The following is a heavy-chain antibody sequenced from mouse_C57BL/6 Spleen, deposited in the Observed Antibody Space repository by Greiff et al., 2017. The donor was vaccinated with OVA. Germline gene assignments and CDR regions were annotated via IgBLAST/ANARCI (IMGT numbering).Heavy chain of an antibody. CDR2: IYPGDGDT. CDR3: ARRYYGRGPFDY. Sequence: QVTLKESGAELVKPGASVKISCKASGYAFSSYWMNWVKQRPGKGLEWIGQIYPGDGDTNYNGKFKGKATLTADKSSSTAYMQLSSLTSEDSAVYFCARRYYGRGPFDYWGQGTTLTVSS. J-gene: IGHJ2*01. V-gene: IGHV1-80*01. CDR1: GYAFSSYW. D-gene: IGHD1-1*01.